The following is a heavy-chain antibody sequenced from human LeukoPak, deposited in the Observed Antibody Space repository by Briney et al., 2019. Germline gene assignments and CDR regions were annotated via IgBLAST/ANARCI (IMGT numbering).Heavy chain of an antibody. CDR2: INHSGST. Sequence: PSETLSLTCAVYGGSFSGYHWSWIRQPPRKGLEWIGEINHSGSTNYNPSLKSRVTISVDTSKNQFSLKLSSVTAADTAVYFCARGNYDYFDSWGQGTLVTVSS. CDR3: ARGNYDYFDS. CDR1: GGSFSGYH. V-gene: IGHV4-34*01. J-gene: IGHJ4*02. D-gene: IGHD1-7*01.